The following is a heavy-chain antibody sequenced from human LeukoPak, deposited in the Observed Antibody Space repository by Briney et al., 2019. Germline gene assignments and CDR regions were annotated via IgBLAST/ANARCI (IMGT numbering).Heavy chain of an antibody. CDR2: IREDGTEK. V-gene: IGHV3-7*01. J-gene: IGHJ4*02. CDR3: ARHVGISF. CDR1: GSTFSGAW. Sequence: PGGSLRLSCTASGSTFSGAWMTWVRQAPGKGLEWVANIREDGTEKNYVDSVKGRFTISRDNAKNSLLLQMSNLRDDDTAIYYCARHVGISFWGQGTLVTVSS. D-gene: IGHD7-27*01.